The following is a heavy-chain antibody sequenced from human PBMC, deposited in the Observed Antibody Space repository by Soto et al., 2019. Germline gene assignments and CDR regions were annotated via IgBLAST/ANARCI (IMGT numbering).Heavy chain of an antibody. CDR3: ASSVGIAVAGGPFDI. Sequence: PGGSLRLSCAASGFTFSSYSMNWVRQAPGKGLEWVSSISSSSSYIYYADSVKGRFTISRDNAKNSLYLQMNSLRAEDTAVYYCASSVGIAVAGGPFDIWGQGTMVTVSS. CDR1: GFTFSSYS. D-gene: IGHD6-19*01. CDR2: ISSSSSYI. J-gene: IGHJ3*02. V-gene: IGHV3-21*01.